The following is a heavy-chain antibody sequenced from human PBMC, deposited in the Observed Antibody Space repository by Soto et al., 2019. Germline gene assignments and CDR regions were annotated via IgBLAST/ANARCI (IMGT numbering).Heavy chain of an antibody. CDR2: IYYSGST. Sequence: PSETLSLTCTVSGGSISSGDYYWSWIRQPPGKGLEWIGYIYYSGSTYYNPSLKSRVTISVDTSKNQFSLKLSSVTAADTAVYCCARGPYYYDSSGYPGRRWFDPWGQGTLVTVSS. V-gene: IGHV4-30-4*01. CDR1: GGSISSGDYY. D-gene: IGHD3-22*01. CDR3: ARGPYYYDSSGYPGRRWFDP. J-gene: IGHJ5*02.